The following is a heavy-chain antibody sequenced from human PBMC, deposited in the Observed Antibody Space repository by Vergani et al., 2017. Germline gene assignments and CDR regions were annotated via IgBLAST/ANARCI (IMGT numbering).Heavy chain of an antibody. V-gene: IGHV3-21*01. D-gene: IGHD3-10*01. CDR3: ARSFRRSGSYLDD. CDR1: GFTFSSYS. Sequence: VQLVESGGGLVKPGGSLRLSCAASGFTFSSYSMNWVRQAPGKGLEWVSSISSSSSYIYYADSVKGRFTISRDNAKNSLYLQMNSLRAEDTAVYYCARSFRRSGSYLDDWGQGTLVTVSS. J-gene: IGHJ4*02. CDR2: ISSSSSYI.